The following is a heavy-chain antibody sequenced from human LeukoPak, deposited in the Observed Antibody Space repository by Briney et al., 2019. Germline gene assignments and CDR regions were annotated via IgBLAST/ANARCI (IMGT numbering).Heavy chain of an antibody. D-gene: IGHD5-24*01. Sequence: GGSLRLSCAASGFTFSDYYMSWIRQAPGKGLEWVSYISSSGLYIYYADSVKGRFTISRDNAKNSLYLQMSSLRAEDTAVYYCAREGRDGYNYYWYFDLWGRGTLVTVSS. J-gene: IGHJ2*01. CDR2: ISSSGLYI. CDR1: GFTFSDYY. CDR3: AREGRDGYNYYWYFDL. V-gene: IGHV3-11*04.